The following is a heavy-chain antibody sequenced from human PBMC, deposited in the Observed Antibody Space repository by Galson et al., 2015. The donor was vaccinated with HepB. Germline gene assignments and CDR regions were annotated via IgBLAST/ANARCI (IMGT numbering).Heavy chain of an antibody. CDR2: ISQSGDNT. CDR1: GFTFKDYA. CDR3: TKRAIMATAGYYDY. D-gene: IGHD6-13*01. J-gene: IGHJ4*02. V-gene: IGHV3-23*01. Sequence: SLRLSCAVSGFTFKDYAMSWVRQAPGKGLEWVSSISQSGDNTYYRDSVKGRFTMSRDNSKNTLYLQMSSLRAEDTAVYYCTKRAIMATAGYYDYWGQGTLVTVSS.